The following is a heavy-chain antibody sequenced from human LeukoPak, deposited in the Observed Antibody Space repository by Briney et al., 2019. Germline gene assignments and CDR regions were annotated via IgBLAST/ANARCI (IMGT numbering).Heavy chain of an antibody. CDR3: AKALGGIFGVVFVL. CDR1: GGSISSGGYY. Sequence: SETLSLTCTVSGGSISSGGYYWSWIRQPPGKGLEWIGYIYYSGSTYYNPSLKSRVTISVDTSKNQFSLKLSSVTAAATAVYYCAKALGGIFGVVFVLWGQGTLVTVSS. V-gene: IGHV4-30-4*08. CDR2: IYYSGST. D-gene: IGHD3-3*01. J-gene: IGHJ4*02.